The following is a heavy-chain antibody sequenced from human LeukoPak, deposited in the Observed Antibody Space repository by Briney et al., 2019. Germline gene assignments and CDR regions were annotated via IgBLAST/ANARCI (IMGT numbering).Heavy chain of an antibody. Sequence: WASVKVSCKASGYTFTSYDINWVRQATGQGLEWMGWMNPNSGNTGYAQKFQGRVTMTRNTSISTAYMELSSLRSEDTAVYYCAREGCSSTSCYGSEVNWFDPWGQGTLVTVSS. J-gene: IGHJ5*02. D-gene: IGHD2-2*01. CDR2: MNPNSGNT. V-gene: IGHV1-8*01. CDR3: AREGCSSTSCYGSEVNWFDP. CDR1: GYTFTSYD.